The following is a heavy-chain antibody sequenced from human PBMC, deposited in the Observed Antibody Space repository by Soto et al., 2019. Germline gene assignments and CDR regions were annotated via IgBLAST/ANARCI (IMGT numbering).Heavy chain of an antibody. D-gene: IGHD5-18*01. Sequence: QVQLVQSGAEVKKPGASVKVSCKASGYTFTSYYMHWVRQAPGQGLEWMGIINPSGGSTTYAQKSXXRXXMTRDTSTSTGYMELSSLRSEDTAVYYCARVGGYSYGGVDYWGQGTLVTVSS. V-gene: IGHV1-46*01. CDR2: INPSGGST. CDR3: ARVGGYSYGGVDY. CDR1: GYTFTSYY. J-gene: IGHJ4*02.